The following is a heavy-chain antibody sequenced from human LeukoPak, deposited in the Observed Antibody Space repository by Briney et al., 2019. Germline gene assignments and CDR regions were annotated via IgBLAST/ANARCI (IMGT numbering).Heavy chain of an antibody. CDR2: IWYDGSNK. D-gene: IGHD3-22*01. J-gene: IGHJ3*02. Sequence: PGGSLRLSCAASGFTFSSYAMHWVRQAPGKGLEWVAVIWYDGSNKYYADSVKGRFTISRDNSKNTLYLQMNSLRAGDTAVYYCARDLWPPYYDSSGSEGAFDIWGQGTMVTVSS. CDR3: ARDLWPPYYDSSGSEGAFDI. V-gene: IGHV3-33*08. CDR1: GFTFSSYA.